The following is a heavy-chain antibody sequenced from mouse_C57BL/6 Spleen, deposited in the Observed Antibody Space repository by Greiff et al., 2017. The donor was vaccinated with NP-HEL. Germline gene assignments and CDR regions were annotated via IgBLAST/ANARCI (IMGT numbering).Heavy chain of an antibody. Sequence: EVQLVESGGGLVKPGGSLKLSCAASGFTFSDYGMHWVRQAPEKGLEWVAYISSGSSTIYYADTVKGRFTISRDNAKNTLFMQMTSLRSEDTAMYYCAKGYSNYEGGYYAMDYWGQGTAVTVSS. D-gene: IGHD2-5*01. CDR1: GFTFSDYG. V-gene: IGHV5-17*01. CDR2: ISSGSSTI. J-gene: IGHJ4*01. CDR3: AKGYSNYEGGYYAMDY.